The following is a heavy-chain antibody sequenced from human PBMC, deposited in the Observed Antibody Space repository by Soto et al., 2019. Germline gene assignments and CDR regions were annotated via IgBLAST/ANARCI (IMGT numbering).Heavy chain of an antibody. CDR2: ISAYNGNT. CDR3: ARAHYYDSSGYYGLFDY. Sequence: ASVKVSSRASGYPFTSYGISWVRQATGQGLEWMGWISAYNGNTNYAQKLQGRVTMTTDTSTSTAYMELRSLRSDDTAVYYCARAHYYDSSGYYGLFDYWGQGTLVTVSS. V-gene: IGHV1-18*01. D-gene: IGHD3-22*01. CDR1: GYPFTSYG. J-gene: IGHJ4*02.